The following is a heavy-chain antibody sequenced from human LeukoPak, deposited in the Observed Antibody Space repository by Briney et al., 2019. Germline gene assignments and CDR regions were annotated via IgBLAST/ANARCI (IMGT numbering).Heavy chain of an antibody. D-gene: IGHD3-10*01. J-gene: IGHJ4*02. CDR1: GGSISSGRYY. Sequence: SETLSLTCTVSGGSISSGRYYWSWLRQPAGKGLEWIGRIYTSGSTNYNPSLKSRVTISVDTSKNRFSLKLSSVTAADTAVYYCARGRARYYYGSGSTEHYFDYWGQGTLVTVSS. CDR3: ARGRARYYYGSGSTEHYFDY. CDR2: IYTSGST. V-gene: IGHV4-61*02.